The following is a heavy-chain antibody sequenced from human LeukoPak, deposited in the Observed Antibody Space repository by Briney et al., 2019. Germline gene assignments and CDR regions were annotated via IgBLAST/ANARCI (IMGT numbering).Heavy chain of an antibody. CDR3: ARETSDY. CDR2: INQDGSTK. CDR1: GFTFSSYW. V-gene: IGHV3-7*03. Sequence: ESLRLSCAGSGFTFSSYWMIWVRQAPGKGLEWVANINQDGSTKYYVDSVKGRFTISRDNAKNSLYLQMNSLRPEDTAMYYCARETSDYWGQGTLVTVSS. J-gene: IGHJ4*02.